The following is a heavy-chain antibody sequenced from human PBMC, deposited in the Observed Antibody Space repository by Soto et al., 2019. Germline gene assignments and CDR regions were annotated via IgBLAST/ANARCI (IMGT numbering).Heavy chain of an antibody. D-gene: IGHD2-2*01. CDR2: IYSGGST. Sequence: PGGSLRLSCAAAGFAFSTYAMTWVRQAPGKGLEWVSVIYSGGSTYYADSVKGRFTISRDNSKNTLYLQMNSLRAEDTAVYYCARDSIVVVPAAHYYYYYGMDVWGQGTTVTVSS. CDR3: ARDSIVVVPAAHYYYYYGMDV. CDR1: GFAFSTYA. V-gene: IGHV3-53*01. J-gene: IGHJ6*02.